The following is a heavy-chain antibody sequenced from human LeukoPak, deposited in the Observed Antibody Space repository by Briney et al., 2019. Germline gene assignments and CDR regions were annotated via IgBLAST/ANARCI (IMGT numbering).Heavy chain of an antibody. CDR1: GYSISSGYY. J-gene: IGHJ4*02. CDR3: ARGGSIVGAADFDY. V-gene: IGHV4-38-2*02. D-gene: IGHD1-26*01. Sequence: KSSETLSLTCTVSGYSISSGYYWGWIRQPPGKGLEWIGSIYHSGSTYYNPSLKSRVTISVDTSKNQFSLKLSSVTAADTAVYYCARGGSIVGAADFDYWGQGTLVTVSS. CDR2: IYHSGST.